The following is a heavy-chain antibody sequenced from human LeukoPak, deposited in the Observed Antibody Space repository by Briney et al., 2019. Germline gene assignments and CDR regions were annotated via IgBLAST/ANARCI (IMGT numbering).Heavy chain of an antibody. CDR3: ARALGSPLDY. Sequence: SGGSLRLSCAASGVTFSGYVMNWVRQAPGKGLEWLSYINKDGSTIYYADSVKGRFTISRDNAKNSLHLEMNSLRAEDTAVYYCARALGSPLDYWGQGTLVTVPS. V-gene: IGHV3-48*03. CDR1: GVTFSGYV. J-gene: IGHJ4*02. CDR2: INKDGSTI. D-gene: IGHD1-26*01.